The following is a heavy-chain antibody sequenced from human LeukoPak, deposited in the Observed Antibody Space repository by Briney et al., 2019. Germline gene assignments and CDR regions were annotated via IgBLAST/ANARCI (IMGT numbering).Heavy chain of an antibody. Sequence: SQTLSLTCAISGDSVSSNIAAWSWIRQSPSRGLEWLGRTYYRSKWYNDYAVSVQSRIIISPDTSKNQFSLQLNSVTPEGTAVYYCARISQASRGFIWGQGTMVTVSS. CDR2: TYYRSKWYN. CDR3: ARISQASRGFI. V-gene: IGHV6-1*01. CDR1: GDSVSSNIAA. J-gene: IGHJ3*02.